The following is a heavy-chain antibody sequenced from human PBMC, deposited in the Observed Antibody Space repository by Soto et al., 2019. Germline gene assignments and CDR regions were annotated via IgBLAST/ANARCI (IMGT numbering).Heavy chain of an antibody. CDR3: ASFTVAARPAYYGMDV. J-gene: IGHJ6*02. CDR1: GGTFSSYA. Sequence: SVQVSCKASGGTFSSYAISWVRQAPGHGPEWMGGIIPICSTANYAQKFQGRVTITADETTSTAYMELSSLRSEDTAVYYCASFTVAARPAYYGMDVWGQGTTVTVSS. CDR2: IIPICSTA. V-gene: IGHV1-69*13. D-gene: IGHD6-6*01.